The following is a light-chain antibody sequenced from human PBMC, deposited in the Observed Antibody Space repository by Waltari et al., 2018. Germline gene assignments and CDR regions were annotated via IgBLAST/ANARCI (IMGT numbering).Light chain of an antibody. V-gene: IGKV3-20*01. CDR3: QQYGDSPLT. CDR1: QTVSNNY. Sequence: ERVLTQSPGTLSLSPGDRATLSCRASQTVSNNYLAWYQQKPGQAPRLLIYGAFYRATGIPDRFSGSGSGTHFTLTISRLEPEDFAVYYCQQYGDSPLTFGGGTKVEIK. J-gene: IGKJ4*01. CDR2: GAF.